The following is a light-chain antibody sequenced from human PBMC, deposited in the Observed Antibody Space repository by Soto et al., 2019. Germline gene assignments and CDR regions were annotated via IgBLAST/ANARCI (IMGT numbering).Light chain of an antibody. CDR1: QRLVASEDGDTY. J-gene: IGKJ2*01. Sequence: DIGITQTPLSRRVTPVGPASIASRSSQRLVASEDGDTYLDSYLQRPGQPPRLLLYGACSRATGLPDRFSGSGSGTEFPLTISSLQSEDFAVYYCHQYDDGPYNCGQGNKVDIK. CDR2: GAC. CDR3: HQYDDGPYN. V-gene: IGKV2-40*01.